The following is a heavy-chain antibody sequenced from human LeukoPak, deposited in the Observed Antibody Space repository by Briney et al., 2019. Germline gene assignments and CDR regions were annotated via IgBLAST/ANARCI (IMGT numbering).Heavy chain of an antibody. CDR3: ARQHPNYYDSSGYFVN. V-gene: IGHV5-51*01. Sequence: GESLKISCKGSGYSFTSYWIGWVRQMPGKGLEWMGIIYPGDSDTRYSPSFQGQVTISADKSISTAYLQWSSLKASDTATYYCARQHPNYYDSSGYFVNWGQGTLVTVSS. CDR1: GYSFTSYW. D-gene: IGHD3-22*01. J-gene: IGHJ4*02. CDR2: IYPGDSDT.